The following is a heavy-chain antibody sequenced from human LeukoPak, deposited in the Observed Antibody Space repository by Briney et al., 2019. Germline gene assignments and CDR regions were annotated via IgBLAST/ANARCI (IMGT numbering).Heavy chain of an antibody. CDR1: GGSFSGYY. Sequence: SETLSLTCAVHGGSFSGYYWSWIRQPPGKGLEWIGEINHSGSTNYNPSLKSRVTISVDTSKNQFSLKLSSVTAADTAVYYCARVRGWAARLPVYYFDYWGQGTLVTVSS. D-gene: IGHD6-6*01. CDR2: INHSGST. V-gene: IGHV4-34*01. J-gene: IGHJ4*02. CDR3: ARVRGWAARLPVYYFDY.